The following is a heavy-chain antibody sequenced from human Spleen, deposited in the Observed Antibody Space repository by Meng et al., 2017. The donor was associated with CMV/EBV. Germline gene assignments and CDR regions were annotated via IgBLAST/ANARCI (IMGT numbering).Heavy chain of an antibody. Sequence: GESLKISCAASGFTFSSYEMNWVRQAPGKGLEWVSHISSSGSTIYYADSVKGRFTISRDNAKNSLYLQMNSLRAEDTAVYYCARDQIRVAVVITTFPPHGDYWGQGTLVTVSS. CDR2: ISSSGSTI. CDR3: ARDQIRVAVVITTFPPHGDY. J-gene: IGHJ4*02. V-gene: IGHV3-48*03. D-gene: IGHD3-22*01. CDR1: GFTFSSYE.